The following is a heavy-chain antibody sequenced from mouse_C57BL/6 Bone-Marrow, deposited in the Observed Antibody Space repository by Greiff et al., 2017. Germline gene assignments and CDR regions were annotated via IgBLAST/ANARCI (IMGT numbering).Heavy chain of an antibody. CDR3: ARGTISRDYYAMDY. V-gene: IGHV1-76*01. CDR1: GYTFTDYY. D-gene: IGHD3-3*01. J-gene: IGHJ4*01. Sequence: QVQLKQSGAELVRPGASVKLSCKASGYTFTDYYINWVKQRPGQGLEWIARIYPGSGNTYYNEKFKGKATLTAEKSSSTAYMQLSSLTSEDSAVYFCARGTISRDYYAMDYWGQGTSVTVSS. CDR2: IYPGSGNT.